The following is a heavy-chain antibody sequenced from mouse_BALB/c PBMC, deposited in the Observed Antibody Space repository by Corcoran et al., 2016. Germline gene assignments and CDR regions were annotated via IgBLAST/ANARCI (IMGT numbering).Heavy chain of an antibody. V-gene: IGHV1-18*01. Sequence: EVLLQQSGPELVKPGASVKIPCKASGYTFTDYNMDWVKQSHGKSLEWIGDINPNNGGTIYNQKFKGKATFTVDKSSSTAYMELRSLTSEDTAVYYCARPYYGNRFAYWGQGTLVTVSA. CDR1: GYTFTDYN. J-gene: IGHJ3*01. CDR2: INPNNGGT. CDR3: ARPYYGNRFAY. D-gene: IGHD2-10*01.